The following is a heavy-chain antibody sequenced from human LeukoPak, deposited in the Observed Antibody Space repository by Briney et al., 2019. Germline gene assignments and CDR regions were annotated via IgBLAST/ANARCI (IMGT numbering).Heavy chain of an antibody. J-gene: IGHJ4*02. Sequence: SETLSLTCTVSGGSISSYYWSWIRQPAGKGLEWIGRIYTSGSTNYNPSLKSRVTISVDTSKNQFSLRLNSVTATDTAVYYCSNFDFWGQGTLVTVSS. V-gene: IGHV4-4*07. CDR1: GGSISSYY. CDR2: IYTSGST. D-gene: IGHD2-8*01. CDR3: SNFDF.